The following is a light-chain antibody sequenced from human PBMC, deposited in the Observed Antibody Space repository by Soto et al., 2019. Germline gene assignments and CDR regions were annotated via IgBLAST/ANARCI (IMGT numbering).Light chain of an antibody. CDR2: DAS. Sequence: EIVLTQYPATLSLSPGERATLSCRASQSVSSYLAWYQQKPGQAPRLLIYDASNSATGIPARFSGSGSGTDFTLTISSLEPEDFAVYYCQQRSNWLITFGQGTRLEIK. CDR3: QQRSNWLIT. V-gene: IGKV3-11*01. CDR1: QSVSSY. J-gene: IGKJ5*01.